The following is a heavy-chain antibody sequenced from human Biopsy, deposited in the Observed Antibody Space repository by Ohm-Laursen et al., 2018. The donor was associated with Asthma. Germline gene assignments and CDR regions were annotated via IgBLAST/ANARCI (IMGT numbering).Heavy chain of an antibody. D-gene: IGHD2-2*01. V-gene: IGHV1-69*01. J-gene: IGHJ4*02. CDR1: GGTFNTYV. CDR2: INSVFGTT. Sequence: VKVSCKSLGGTFNTYVIGWVRQAPGQGLEWMGGINSVFGTTTYPQKFQDRVTITADDSTSTAYMELSSLRSEDTAVYYCARKAGSCISRTCYSLDFWGQGTLVTVSS. CDR3: ARKAGSCISRTCYSLDF.